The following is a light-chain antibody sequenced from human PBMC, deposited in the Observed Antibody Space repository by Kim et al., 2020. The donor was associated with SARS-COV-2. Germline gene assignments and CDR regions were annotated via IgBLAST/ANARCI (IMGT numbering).Light chain of an antibody. V-gene: IGLV3-19*01. J-gene: IGLJ2*01. CDR3: NSRDSNDNVV. Sequence: SSELTQDPAVSVALGQTVRITCQGDSLRRYYATWYQQKPGQAPILVIYGKNNRPSGIPDRFSGSSPGNTASWTITGTQAGDEADYYCNSRDSNDNVVFGG. CDR1: SLRRYY. CDR2: GKN.